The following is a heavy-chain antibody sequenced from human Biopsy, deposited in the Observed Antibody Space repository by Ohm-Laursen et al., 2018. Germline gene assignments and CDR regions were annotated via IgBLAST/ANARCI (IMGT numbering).Heavy chain of an antibody. CDR3: ARDPLNGHKHFDY. D-gene: IGHD2-8*01. CDR2: IDPNSGRA. J-gene: IGHJ4*02. CDR1: GYTFTGYS. Sequence: ASVKVSCKASGYTFTGYSCHWVRQAPGQRLEWVGWIDPNSGRANYAQKFQGTVTMTRDTSISTAYLALGSLRSADTAIYYCARDPLNGHKHFDYWGQGSLVTVSS. V-gene: IGHV1-2*02.